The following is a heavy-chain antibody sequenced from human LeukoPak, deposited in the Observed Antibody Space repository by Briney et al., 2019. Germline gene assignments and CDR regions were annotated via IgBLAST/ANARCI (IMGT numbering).Heavy chain of an antibody. V-gene: IGHV1-18*01. D-gene: IGHD1-26*01. Sequence: ASVKVSCKASGYTFTSYGISWVRQAPGQGLEWMGWISAYNGNTNYAQKLQGRVTMTTDTSTSTVYMELSSLRSEDTAVYYCARERRYSGSFNWFDPWGQGTLVTVSS. CDR2: ISAYNGNT. J-gene: IGHJ5*02. CDR1: GYTFTSYG. CDR3: ARERRYSGSFNWFDP.